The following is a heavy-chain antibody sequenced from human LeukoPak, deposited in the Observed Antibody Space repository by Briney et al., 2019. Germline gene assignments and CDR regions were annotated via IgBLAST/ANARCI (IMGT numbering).Heavy chain of an antibody. J-gene: IGHJ6*02. D-gene: IGHD2-21*02. CDR1: GFTFNNYW. Sequence: GGSLRLSCAASGFTFNNYWMHWVRQAPGEGLVWVSRIYSDGSNTNYADSVKGRFTVSRDNAKNTLYLQMNSLRAEDTAVYYCARDQVVVVTGIYYYYDMDVWGQGTTVTVSS. V-gene: IGHV3-74*01. CDR2: IYSDGSNT. CDR3: ARDQVVVVTGIYYYYDMDV.